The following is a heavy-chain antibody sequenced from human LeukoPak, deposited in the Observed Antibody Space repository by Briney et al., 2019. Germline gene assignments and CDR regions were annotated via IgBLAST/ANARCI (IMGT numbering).Heavy chain of an antibody. J-gene: IGHJ4*02. CDR2: IYHSGST. CDR3: AEERGEGGDFDY. V-gene: IGHV4-38-2*02. Sequence: PSETLSLTCTVSGYSISSGYYWGWIRQPPGKGLEWTGSIYHSGSTYYNPSLKSRVTISVDTSKNQFSLKLSSVTAADTAVYYCAEERGEGGDFDYWGQGTLVTVSS. CDR1: GYSISSGYY. D-gene: IGHD3-16*01.